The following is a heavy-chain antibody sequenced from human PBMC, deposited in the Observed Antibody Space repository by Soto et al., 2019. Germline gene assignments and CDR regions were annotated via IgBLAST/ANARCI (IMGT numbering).Heavy chain of an antibody. CDR3: VKDESINWYSGHFRH. Sequence: GGSLRLSCAASGFTFDDYAMHWVRQVPGKGLGWVSGINWNSGSIGYGDSVKGRFAISRDNAKDSLHLQMNSLSAEDTAFYYCVKDESINWYSGHFRHWGQGTLVTVSS. CDR2: INWNSGSI. CDR1: GFTFDDYA. J-gene: IGHJ1*01. V-gene: IGHV3-9*01. D-gene: IGHD6-13*01.